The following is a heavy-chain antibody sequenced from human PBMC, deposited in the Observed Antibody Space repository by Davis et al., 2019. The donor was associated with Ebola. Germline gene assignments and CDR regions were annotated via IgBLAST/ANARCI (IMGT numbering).Heavy chain of an antibody. CDR1: GYTFTAYY. V-gene: IGHV1-2*02. CDR3: ARTLVSPSSDGMDV. J-gene: IGHJ6*02. CDR2: INSNSGGA. D-gene: IGHD4-23*01. Sequence: ASVKVSCKASGYTFTAYYIHWVRQAPGQGLEWMGWINSNSGGAKYAHNFQGRVTMTRDTSISTAYMEMGSLRSDDTAVYYCARTLVSPSSDGMDVWGQGTTVRVSS.